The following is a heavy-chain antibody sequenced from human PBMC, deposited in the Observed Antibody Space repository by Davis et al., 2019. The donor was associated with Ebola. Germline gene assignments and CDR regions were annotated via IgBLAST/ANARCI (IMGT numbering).Heavy chain of an antibody. V-gene: IGHV1-58*02. J-gene: IGHJ6*02. D-gene: IGHD4-17*01. Sequence: SVKVSCKASGFTFTSSAMQWVRQARGQRLEWIGWIVVGSGNTNYAQKFQERVTITRDMSTSTAYMELSSLRSEDTAVYYCAAAPGGANYYYYGMDVWGQGTTVTVSS. CDR1: GFTFTSSA. CDR2: IVVGSGNT. CDR3: AAAPGGANYYYYGMDV.